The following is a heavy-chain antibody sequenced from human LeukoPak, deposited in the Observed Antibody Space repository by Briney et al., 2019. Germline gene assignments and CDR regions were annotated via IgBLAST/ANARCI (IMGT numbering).Heavy chain of an antibody. D-gene: IGHD2-2*01. CDR3: ARRLTQYDCFDP. CDR1: GDSVSSNSVT. Sequence: PSQTLSLTCAISGDSVSSNSVTWNWIRQSPSRGLEWLDRTYYRSTWYNDYAVPVRGRITVNPDTSKNQFSLHLNSVTPEDTAVYYCARRLTQYDCFDPWGQGILVTVSS. CDR2: TYYRSTWYN. J-gene: IGHJ5*02. V-gene: IGHV6-1*01.